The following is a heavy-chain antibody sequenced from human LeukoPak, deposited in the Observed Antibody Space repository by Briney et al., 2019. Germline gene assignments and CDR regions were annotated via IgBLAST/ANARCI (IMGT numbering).Heavy chain of an antibody. CDR3: ARGARGSYSY. D-gene: IGHD1-26*01. CDR1: GGSISSYY. CDR2: IFYSGST. J-gene: IGHJ4*02. Sequence: SETLSLTCPVSGGSISSYYWSWMRQPPGKGLEWIGYIFYSGSTNYNPSLKSRVTISVDTSKNQFSLNLSSVTAADTAVYYCARGARGSYSYWGQGTLVTVSS. V-gene: IGHV4-59*08.